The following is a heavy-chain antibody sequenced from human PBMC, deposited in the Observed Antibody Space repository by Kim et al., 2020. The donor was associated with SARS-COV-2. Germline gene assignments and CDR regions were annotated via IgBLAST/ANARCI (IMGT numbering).Heavy chain of an antibody. CDR2: IYYSGNT. V-gene: IGHV4-39*01. CDR3: ASLPHGITIFGVVIQYYFDY. J-gene: IGHJ4*02. D-gene: IGHD3-3*01. Sequence: SETLSLTCTVSGGSISSSSYYWGWIRQPPGKGLEWIGSIYYSGNTYYNPSLKSRVTISVDTSKNQFSLRLSSVTAADTAVYYCASLPHGITIFGVVIQYYFDYWGQGTLVTVSS. CDR1: GGSISSSSYY.